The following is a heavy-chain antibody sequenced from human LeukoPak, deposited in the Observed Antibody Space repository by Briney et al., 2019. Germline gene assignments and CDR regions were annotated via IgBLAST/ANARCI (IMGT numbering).Heavy chain of an antibody. J-gene: IGHJ6*02. V-gene: IGHV3-9*01. CDR1: GFTFSSYA. Sequence: GGSLRLSCAASGFTFSSYAMSWVRQAPGKGLEWVSGISWNSGSIGYADSVKGRFTISRDNAKNSLYLQMNSLRAEDTALYYCAKDTAPQTPYYYYGMDVWGQGTTVTVSS. CDR2: ISWNSGSI. CDR3: AKDTAPQTPYYYYGMDV.